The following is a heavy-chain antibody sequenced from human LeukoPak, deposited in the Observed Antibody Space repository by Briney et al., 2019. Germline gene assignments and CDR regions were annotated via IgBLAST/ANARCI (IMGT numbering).Heavy chain of an antibody. Sequence: GGSLRLSCAASGFTFSSYAMHWVRQAPGKGLEWVAVISYDGSNKYYADSVKGRFTISRDNSKNTLYLQMNSLRPEDTAVYYCATEQWLDGNAFDIWGQGTMVTVSS. CDR2: ISYDGSNK. V-gene: IGHV3-30*04. J-gene: IGHJ3*02. CDR1: GFTFSSYA. D-gene: IGHD6-19*01. CDR3: ATEQWLDGNAFDI.